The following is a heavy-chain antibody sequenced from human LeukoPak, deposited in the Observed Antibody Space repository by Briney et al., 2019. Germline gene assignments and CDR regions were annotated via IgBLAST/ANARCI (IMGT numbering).Heavy chain of an antibody. CDR2: ICTRAEGANYA. J-gene: IGHJ4*02. V-gene: IGHV3-48*02. Sequence: GGSLRHFCATSGFHFSDYPMKWVRPAPGKGLEWVSNICTRAEGANYAYYADSVKGRVTISRDDAKNTLYLHMNSLRDDDTAVYYCASDQRYAFDYWGQGILVTVSS. CDR3: ASDQRYAFDY. D-gene: IGHD3-9*01. CDR1: GFHFSDYP.